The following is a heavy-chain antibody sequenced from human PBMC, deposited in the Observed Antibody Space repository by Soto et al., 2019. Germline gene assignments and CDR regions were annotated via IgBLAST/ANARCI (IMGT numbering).Heavy chain of an antibody. CDR2: IYYSGST. J-gene: IGHJ4*02. D-gene: IGHD2-15*01. V-gene: IGHV4-59*04. CDR3: ARHTPAISVSDH. Sequence: SETLSLTCTVSGGSISSYYWSWIRQPPGKGLEWIGYIYYSGSTYYNPSLKSRVTISVDTSKNQFSLKLSSVTAADTAVYYCARHTPAISVSDHWGQGTLVTVSS. CDR1: GGSISSYY.